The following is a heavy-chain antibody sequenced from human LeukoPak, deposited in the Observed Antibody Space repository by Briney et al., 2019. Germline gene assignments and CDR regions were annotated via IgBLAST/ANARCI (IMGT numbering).Heavy chain of an antibody. J-gene: IGHJ4*02. CDR1: GASISSSSNY. D-gene: IGHD2-15*01. CDR3: AFICTSGSCYSVDY. Sequence: SETLSLTCSVSGASISSSSNYWGWIRQPPGKGLEWIGSIYYSGSTYCNPSLRSRVTISVDTSKNQFSLKLTSVTAADTAVYYCAFICTSGSCYSVDYWGQGTLVTVSS. V-gene: IGHV4-39*01. CDR2: IYYSGST.